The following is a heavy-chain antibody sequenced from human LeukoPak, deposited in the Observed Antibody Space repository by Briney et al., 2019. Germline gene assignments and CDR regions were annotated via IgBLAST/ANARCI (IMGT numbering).Heavy chain of an antibody. CDR2: FHTAGDT. CDR1: GFIFSNYD. CDR3: ARGSCSTSSCSETVRGLDV. D-gene: IGHD2-15*01. Sequence: GGSLRLSCAASGFIFSNYDMHWVRQGTGNGLEWVSAFHTAGDTHYAGSVKGRFTVSRDNAENSFYLQMNSLRAGDTAVYFCARGSCSTSSCSETVRGLDVWGPGTTVTVSS. J-gene: IGHJ6*02. V-gene: IGHV3-13*01.